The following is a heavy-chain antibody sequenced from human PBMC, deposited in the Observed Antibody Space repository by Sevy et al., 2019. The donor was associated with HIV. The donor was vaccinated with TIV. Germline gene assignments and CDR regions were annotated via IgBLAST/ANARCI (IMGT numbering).Heavy chain of an antibody. J-gene: IGHJ4*02. D-gene: IGHD6-13*01. V-gene: IGHV3-7*01. CDR2: INQDGSTN. CDR3: ARAIAAAAGF. Sequence: GGSLRLSCAGSGFSFHAYWMHWVRQAPGKGLEWLANINQDGSTNYYADSVKGRFTSSRDNAKNLVYLQMNSLRPEDTGLYYCARAIAAAAGFWGQGTLVTVSS. CDR1: GFSFHAYW.